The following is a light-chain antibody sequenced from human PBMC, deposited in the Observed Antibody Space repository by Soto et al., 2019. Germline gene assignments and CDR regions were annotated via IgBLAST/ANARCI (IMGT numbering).Light chain of an antibody. Sequence: EIVLTQSPATLSLSPGERATLSCRASQSVSTYLAWYQKKPGQAPRLLIYDASNRATGIPARFSGSGSGTDFTLTISSLEPEDFAVYYCQQRSNWPRTFGQGTKVELK. V-gene: IGKV3-11*01. CDR1: QSVSTY. CDR2: DAS. CDR3: QQRSNWPRT. J-gene: IGKJ1*01.